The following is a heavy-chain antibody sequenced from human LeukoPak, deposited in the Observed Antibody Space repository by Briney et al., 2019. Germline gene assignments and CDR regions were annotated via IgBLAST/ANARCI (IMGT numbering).Heavy chain of an antibody. V-gene: IGHV1-18*01. CDR2: ISTYNGNT. Sequence: ASVKVSCKASGYTFTSYGISWVRQAPGQGLEWVGWISTYNGNTNYAPNIQDRVTITTDTSTSTAYMELRSLRSDDTAVYYCGRALLGGSDIYTPFSYWGQGTLVTVSS. CDR1: GYTFTSYG. J-gene: IGHJ4*02. CDR3: GRALLGGSDIYTPFSY. D-gene: IGHD3-10*01.